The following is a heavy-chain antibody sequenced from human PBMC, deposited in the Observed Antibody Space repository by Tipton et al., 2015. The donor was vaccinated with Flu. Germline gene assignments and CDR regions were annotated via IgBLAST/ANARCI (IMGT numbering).Heavy chain of an antibody. V-gene: IGHV4-4*07. CDR2: IYTSGST. CDR1: GGSISSYY. J-gene: IGHJ1*01. CDR3: ARGQDYYDSSGYYPAEYFQH. Sequence: TLSLTCTVSGGSISSYYWSWIRQPAGKGLEWIGRIYTSGSTNYNPSLKSRVTMSVDTSKNQFSLKLSSVTAADTAVYYCARGQDYYDSSGYYPAEYFQHWGQGTLVTVSS. D-gene: IGHD3-22*01.